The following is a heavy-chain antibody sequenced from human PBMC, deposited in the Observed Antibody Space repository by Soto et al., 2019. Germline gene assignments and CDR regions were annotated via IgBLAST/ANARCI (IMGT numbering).Heavy chain of an antibody. V-gene: IGHV1-3*01. J-gene: IGHJ4*02. Sequence: ASVKVSCKASGYTFTSYAMHWVRQAPGQRLEWMGWINAGNGNTKYSQKFQGRVTITRDTSASTAYMELSSLRSEDTAVYYCATDRGILTGYYIDCGQGTLVIVSS. CDR2: INAGNGNT. CDR1: GYTFTSYA. D-gene: IGHD3-9*01. CDR3: ATDRGILTGYYID.